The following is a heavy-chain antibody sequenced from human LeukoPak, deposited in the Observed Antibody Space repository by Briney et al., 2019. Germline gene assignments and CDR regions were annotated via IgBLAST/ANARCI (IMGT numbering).Heavy chain of an antibody. Sequence: GGSLRLSCAASGFTVSSNYMSWVRQAPGKGLEWVSSISSSSSYIYYADSVKGRFTISRDNAKNSLYLQMNSLRAEDTAVYYCARDRGRYYMDVWGIGTTVTISS. CDR3: ARDRGRYYMDV. V-gene: IGHV3-21*01. CDR2: ISSSSSYI. J-gene: IGHJ6*03. CDR1: GFTVSSNY. D-gene: IGHD6-25*01.